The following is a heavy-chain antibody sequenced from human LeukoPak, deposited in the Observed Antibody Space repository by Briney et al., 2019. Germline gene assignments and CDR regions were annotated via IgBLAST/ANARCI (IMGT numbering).Heavy chain of an antibody. D-gene: IGHD3-10*01. V-gene: IGHV1-8*01. J-gene: IGHJ5*02. CDR2: MNPNSGKT. CDR1: GYTFTSYD. Sequence: ASVKVSCQASGYTFTSYDINWVRQATGQGLEWLGWMNPNSGKTGYAQNLQGRVTMTRDTSIDTAYMELTSLRYEDTAVYYCARDYYGSKSSSFDPWGQGTLVTVSS. CDR3: ARDYYGSKSSSFDP.